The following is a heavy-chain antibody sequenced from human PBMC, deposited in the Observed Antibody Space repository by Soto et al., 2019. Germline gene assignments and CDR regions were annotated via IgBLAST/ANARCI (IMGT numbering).Heavy chain of an antibody. CDR2: ISYNGCTA. Sequence: GGSLRLSCAPSGFTFSTYAMSWVRQAAGEGLEWVARISYNGCTAYYAASVKGRFTISRGNSENTLYLQMNGLRADDTALYFCAKSRVFIGAIVTLLDSWGQGTQVTVSS. D-gene: IGHD3-16*02. J-gene: IGHJ4*02. CDR1: GFTFSTYA. CDR3: AKSRVFIGAIVTLLDS. V-gene: IGHV3-23*01.